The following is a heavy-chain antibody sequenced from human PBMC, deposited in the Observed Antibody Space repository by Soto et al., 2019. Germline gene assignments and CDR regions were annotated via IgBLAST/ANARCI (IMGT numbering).Heavy chain of an antibody. CDR1: GFTFSSYG. D-gene: IGHD6-19*01. V-gene: IGHV3-33*01. Sequence: GGSLRLSCAATGFTFSSYGMHWVRQAPGKGLEWVAVIWYDGSNKYYADSVKGRFTISRDNSKNTLYLQMNSLRAEDTAVYYCASAAVAASNPDAFDIWGQGTMVTVSS. J-gene: IGHJ3*02. CDR3: ASAAVAASNPDAFDI. CDR2: IWYDGSNK.